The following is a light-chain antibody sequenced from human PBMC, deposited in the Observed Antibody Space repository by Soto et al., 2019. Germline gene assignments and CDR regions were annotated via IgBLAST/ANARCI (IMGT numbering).Light chain of an antibody. CDR3: QQYGSSPLLS. CDR1: QTVSITY. V-gene: IGKV3-20*01. Sequence: VLTQSPGTLSLSPGESATLSCRASQTVSITYLTWYQQKPGQAPRLLIFGASKRATGIPDRFSGSGSGRDFTLTTSGMEPEDFAVYYCQQYGSSPLLSFGQGTRLEIK. J-gene: IGKJ5*01. CDR2: GAS.